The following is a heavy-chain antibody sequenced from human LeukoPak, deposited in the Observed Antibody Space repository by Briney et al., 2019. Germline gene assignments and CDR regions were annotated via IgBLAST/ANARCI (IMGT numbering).Heavy chain of an antibody. CDR2: ISAYNGNT. D-gene: IGHD3-22*01. Sequence: ASVKVSCKASGYTFTGYGISWVRQAPGQGLEWMGWISAYNGNTNYAQKFQGRVTMTRDTSISTAYMELSRLRSDDTAVYYCARLAYYYDSSGYFLNPPTDYWGQGTLVTVSS. J-gene: IGHJ4*02. CDR3: ARLAYYYDSSGYFLNPPTDY. V-gene: IGHV1-18*01. CDR1: GYTFTGYG.